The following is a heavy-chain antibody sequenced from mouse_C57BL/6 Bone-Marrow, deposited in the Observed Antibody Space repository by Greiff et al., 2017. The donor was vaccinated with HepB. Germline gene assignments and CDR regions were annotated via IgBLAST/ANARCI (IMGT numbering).Heavy chain of an antibody. J-gene: IGHJ2*01. V-gene: IGHV1-59*01. CDR2: IDPSDSYT. D-gene: IGHD2-2*01. Sequence: QVQLQQPGAELVRPGTSVKLSCKASGYTFTSYWMHWVKQRPGQGLEWIGVIDPSDSYTNYNQKFKGKATLTVDTSSSTAYMQLSSLTSEDSAVYYCARSGWLRRRVDYWGQGTTLTVSS. CDR3: ARSGWLRRRVDY. CDR1: GYTFTSYW.